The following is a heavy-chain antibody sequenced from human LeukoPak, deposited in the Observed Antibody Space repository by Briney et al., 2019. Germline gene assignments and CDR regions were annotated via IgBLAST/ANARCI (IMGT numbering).Heavy chain of an antibody. Sequence: ASVKVSCKASGYTFTGYYMHWVRQAPGQGLEWMGWINPNSGGTNYAQKFQGWVTMTRDTSISTAYMELSRLRSDDTAVYYCARDLGRVAAGYYYYYYGMDVWGQGTTVTVSS. D-gene: IGHD2-15*01. CDR1: GYTFTGYY. CDR3: ARDLGRVAAGYYYYYYGMDV. J-gene: IGHJ6*02. CDR2: INPNSGGT. V-gene: IGHV1-2*04.